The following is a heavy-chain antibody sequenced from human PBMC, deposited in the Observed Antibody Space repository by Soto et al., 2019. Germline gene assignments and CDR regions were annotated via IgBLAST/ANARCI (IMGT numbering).Heavy chain of an antibody. V-gene: IGHV4-59*08. CDR3: ARHFRPAGDYDILTGYYNWFDP. CDR2: IYYSGST. CDR1: GGSISSYY. Sequence: QVQLQESGPGLVKPSETLSLTCTVSGGSISSYYWSWIRQPPGKGLEWIGYIYYSGSTNYNPSLKSRVTISVDTSKNPFSLKLRSVTAADTAVYYCARHFRPAGDYDILTGYYNWFDPWGQGTLVTVSS. J-gene: IGHJ5*02. D-gene: IGHD3-9*01.